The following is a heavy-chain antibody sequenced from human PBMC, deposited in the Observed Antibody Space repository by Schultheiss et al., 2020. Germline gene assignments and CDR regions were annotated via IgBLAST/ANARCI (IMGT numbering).Heavy chain of an antibody. V-gene: IGHV3-21*01. CDR1: GFTFSSYS. D-gene: IGHD3-22*01. Sequence: GGSLRLSCAASGFTFSSYSMNWVRQAPGKGLEWVSSISSSSSYIYYADSVKGRFTISRDNAKNSLYLQMNSLRAEDTAVYYCARDPRIYDSSGGQYYFDYWGQGTLLTVSS. J-gene: IGHJ4*02. CDR2: ISSSSSYI. CDR3: ARDPRIYDSSGGQYYFDY.